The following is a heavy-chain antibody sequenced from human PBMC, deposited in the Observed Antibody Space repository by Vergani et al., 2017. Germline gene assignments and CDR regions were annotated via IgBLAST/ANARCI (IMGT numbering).Heavy chain of an antibody. CDR3: TRGADSGIQLGSYFDN. CDR2: INSDGSST. J-gene: IGHJ4*02. CDR1: GFTLSSYW. V-gene: IGHV3-74*01. Sequence: EVQLVESGGGLVQPGGSLRLSCAASGFTLSSYWVHWVRQAPGKGLLWVSRINSDGSSTTYADSVKGRFTISRDNAKNTVYLQMNSLRVDDTAVYYCTRGADSGIQLGSYFDNWGQGTLVTVSS. D-gene: IGHD5-18*01.